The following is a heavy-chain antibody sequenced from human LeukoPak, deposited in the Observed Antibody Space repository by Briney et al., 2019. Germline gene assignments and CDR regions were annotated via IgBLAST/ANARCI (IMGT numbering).Heavy chain of an antibody. CDR3: ARDLIDSGWFDP. Sequence: GGSLRLSCAASGFTVSRNYMNWVRQAPGKGPEWVSSISSSSAYIYYADSVTGRFTISSDNAKNSLYLQMNSLRAEDTAVYYCARDLIDSGWFDPWGRGTLVTVSS. CDR2: ISSSSAYI. J-gene: IGHJ5*02. CDR1: GFTVSRNY. V-gene: IGHV3-21*01. D-gene: IGHD3-22*01.